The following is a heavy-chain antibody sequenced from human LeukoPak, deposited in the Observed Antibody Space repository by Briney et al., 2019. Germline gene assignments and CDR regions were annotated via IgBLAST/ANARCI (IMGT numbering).Heavy chain of an antibody. V-gene: IGHV1-18*01. CDR1: GYTFTSYG. Sequence: ASVKVSCKASGYTFTSYGISWVRQAPGQGLEWMGWISAYNGNTNYAQKLQGRVTMTTGTSTRTAYMELRSLRSDDTAVYYCARTTEGYCSSTRCYGFDYYYYMDVWGKGTTVTISS. CDR3: ARTTEGYCSSTRCYGFDYYYYMDV. CDR2: ISAYNGNT. J-gene: IGHJ6*03. D-gene: IGHD2-2*01.